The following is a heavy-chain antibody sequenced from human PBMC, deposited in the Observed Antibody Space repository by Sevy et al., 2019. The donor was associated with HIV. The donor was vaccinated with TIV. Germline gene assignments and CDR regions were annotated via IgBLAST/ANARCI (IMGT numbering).Heavy chain of an antibody. V-gene: IGHV3-30*03. CDR3: VNSWGRYGGSSWIYYYYGMDV. D-gene: IGHD6-13*01. Sequence: GGSLRLSCAASGFSFSKYGMHWVRQAPGKGLEWVAVISSDGSDRDYADSVKGGLTISRVNSKDTVYLQMNSLRADDTARYFCVNSWGRYGGSSWIYYYYGMDVWGQGTTVTVSS. CDR1: GFSFSKYG. CDR2: ISSDGSDR. J-gene: IGHJ6*02.